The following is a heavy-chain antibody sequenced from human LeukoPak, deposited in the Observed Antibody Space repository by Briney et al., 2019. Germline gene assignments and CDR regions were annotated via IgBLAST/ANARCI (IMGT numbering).Heavy chain of an antibody. D-gene: IGHD6-19*01. CDR2: ISDTGGRT. Sequence: GGSLRLSCAVSGITLSNYGMTWVRQAPGKGLEWVAGISDTGGRTNYADSVKGRFTISRDNPKNTLYLQMNSLRAEDTAVYYCARTLAVADHWGQGTLVTVSS. J-gene: IGHJ4*02. CDR1: GITLSNYG. CDR3: ARTLAVADH. V-gene: IGHV3-23*01.